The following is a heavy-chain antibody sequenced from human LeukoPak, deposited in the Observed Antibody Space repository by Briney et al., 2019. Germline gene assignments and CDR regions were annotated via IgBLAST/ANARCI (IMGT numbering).Heavy chain of an antibody. V-gene: IGHV1-2*02. D-gene: IGHD4-17*01. Sequence: ASVKVSCKASGYTFTGYYMHWVRQAPGQGLEWMGWINPNSGGTNYAQKFQGRVTMTRGTSISTAYMELSRLRSDDTAVYYCARDDYGAPSPAFDIWGQGTMVTVSS. CDR3: ARDDYGAPSPAFDI. CDR2: INPNSGGT. CDR1: GYTFTGYY. J-gene: IGHJ3*02.